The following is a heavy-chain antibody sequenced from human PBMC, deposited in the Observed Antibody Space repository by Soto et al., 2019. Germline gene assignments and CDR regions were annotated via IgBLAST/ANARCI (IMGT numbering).Heavy chain of an antibody. CDR3: ARRSYYSSGLS. J-gene: IGHJ5*02. CDR1: GFTVSSHF. D-gene: IGHD3-10*01. CDR2: TYSDDVYSGGST. V-gene: IGHV3-53*02. Sequence: EVKLVETGGGLIQPGGSLRLSCAASGFTVSSHFMRWVRQAPGKGLEWVSDTYSDDVYSGGSTYYADSVRGRFTISRDNSKNTLYLQMNSLRAEDTAVYYCARRSYYSSGLSWGQGTLVTVSS.